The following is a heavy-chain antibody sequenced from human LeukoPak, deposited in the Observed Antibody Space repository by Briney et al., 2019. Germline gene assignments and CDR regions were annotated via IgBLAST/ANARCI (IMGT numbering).Heavy chain of an antibody. V-gene: IGHV4-39*07. CDR1: GGSISSSIYY. CDR2: VFYNGAT. D-gene: IGHD6-19*01. J-gene: IGHJ6*02. Sequence: SETLSLTCIVSGGSISSSIYYWAWVRQPPGKGLEWIGTVFYNGATQYSPSLRSRVTISVDTSKNQFSLKLSSVTAADTAVYYCARISGWYVPSYYYYYYGMGVWGQGTTVTVSS. CDR3: ARISGWYVPSYYYYYYGMGV.